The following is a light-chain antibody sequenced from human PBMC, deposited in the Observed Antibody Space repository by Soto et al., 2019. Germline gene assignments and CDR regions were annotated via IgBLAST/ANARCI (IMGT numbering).Light chain of an antibody. Sequence: DIQMTQSPSTLSASVGDRVTITCRASQSISNGLAWFQQKPGKAPTLLIYKASTLESGVPSTFSGSASGTEFTLTISSLQPDDFATYYCQHYYDYSWTFGQGTKVEIK. V-gene: IGKV1-5*03. CDR2: KAS. J-gene: IGKJ1*01. CDR3: QHYYDYSWT. CDR1: QSISNG.